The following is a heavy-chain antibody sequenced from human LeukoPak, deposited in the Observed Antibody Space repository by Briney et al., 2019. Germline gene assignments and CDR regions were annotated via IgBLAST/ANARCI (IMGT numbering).Heavy chain of an antibody. Sequence: GESLKISWKGSGYSFNSYWIGWVREVPGEGPGVVWVIYPGDSDTRYSPSFQGQVTISADKSISTAYLQWSSLKASDTAMYYCARGQYQLLYNWFDPWGQGTLVTVSS. CDR2: IYPGDSDT. CDR3: ARGQYQLLYNWFDP. D-gene: IGHD2-2*01. J-gene: IGHJ5*02. CDR1: GYSFNSYW. V-gene: IGHV5-51*01.